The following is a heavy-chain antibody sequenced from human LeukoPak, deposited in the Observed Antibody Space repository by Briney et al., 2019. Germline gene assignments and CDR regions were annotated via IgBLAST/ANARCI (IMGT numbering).Heavy chain of an antibody. CDR2: IYYSGST. V-gene: IGHV4-39*01. CDR1: GGSISSSRYY. CDR3: ARLYGDYETPAFDI. D-gene: IGHD4-17*01. J-gene: IGHJ3*02. Sequence: SETLSLTCTVSGGSISSSRYYWGWIRQPPGKGLEWIGNIYYSGSTYYNPSLKSRVTISVDTSKNQFSLKLSSVTAADTAVYYCARLYGDYETPAFDIWGQGTMVTVSS.